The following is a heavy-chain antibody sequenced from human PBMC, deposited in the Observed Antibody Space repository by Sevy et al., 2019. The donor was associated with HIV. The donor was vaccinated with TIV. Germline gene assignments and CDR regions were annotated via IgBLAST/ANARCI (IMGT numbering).Heavy chain of an antibody. CDR3: ARVHWAILSVPGARPSNWFVL. CDR1: GFTFSGYW. Sequence: GGSLRLSCAASGFTFSGYWMSWVRQPPGKGLEWVANINPDGSEKYYVDSVKGRFTISRDNAKITLFLQLSSLRAEDTAVYYCARVHWAILSVPGARPSNWFVLWGQGTLVTISS. CDR2: INPDGSEK. V-gene: IGHV3-7*04. J-gene: IGHJ5*02. D-gene: IGHD2-2*01.